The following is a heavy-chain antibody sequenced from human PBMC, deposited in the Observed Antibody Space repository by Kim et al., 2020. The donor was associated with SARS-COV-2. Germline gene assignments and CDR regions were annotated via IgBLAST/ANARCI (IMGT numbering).Heavy chain of an antibody. CDR1: GFTFGDHA. D-gene: IGHD3-10*01. CDR2: ITIKAYGGTT. J-gene: IGHJ4*02. V-gene: IGHV3-49*03. Sequence: GGSLRLSCTASGFTFGDHAMSWFRQAPGKGLEWLTFITIKAYGGTTEYAASVKGRFTISRDDSTSIAYLQMNSLKTEDTAVYYCSRGSGSGTYGYYFDYWGQGTLVTVSS. CDR3: SRGSGSGTYGYYFDY.